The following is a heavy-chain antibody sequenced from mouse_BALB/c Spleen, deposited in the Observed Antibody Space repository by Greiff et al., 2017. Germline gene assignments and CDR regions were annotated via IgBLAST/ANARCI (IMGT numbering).Heavy chain of an antibody. V-gene: IGHV5-9-4*01. CDR3: ARGAFGFAY. CDR2: ISSGGSYT. CDR1: GFTFSSYA. J-gene: IGHJ3*01. Sequence: EVQLVESGGGLVKPGGSLKLSCAASGFTFSSYAMSWVRQYPEKRLEWVAEISSGGSYTYYPDTVTGRFTISRDNAKNTLYLEMSSLRSEDTAMYYCARGAFGFAYWGQGTLVTVSA.